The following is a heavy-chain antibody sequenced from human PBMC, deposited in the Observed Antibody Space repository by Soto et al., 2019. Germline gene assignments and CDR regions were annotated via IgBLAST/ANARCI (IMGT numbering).Heavy chain of an antibody. CDR2: IWHDGNNK. CDR3: ASDLVGASDSYGLDV. J-gene: IGHJ6*02. D-gene: IGHD1-26*01. Sequence: PLRLSCAASGFTFSNYGMHWVRQAPGKGLEWVAIIWHDGNNKYYADSVRGRFIISRDNSKNRLYLQMNSLRAEDTAVYYCASDLVGASDSYGLDVWGQGTPVTVYS. CDR1: GFTFSNYG. V-gene: IGHV3-33*01.